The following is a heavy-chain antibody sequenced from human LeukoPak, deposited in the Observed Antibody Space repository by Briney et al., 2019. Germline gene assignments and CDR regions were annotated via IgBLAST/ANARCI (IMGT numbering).Heavy chain of an antibody. J-gene: IGHJ6*03. CDR3: ARGADYYYYMDV. V-gene: IGHV1-2*02. CDR1: GYTFTSNY. Sequence: ASVKVSCKAFGYTFTSNYMHWVRQAPGQGLEWMGWINPNSGGTNYAQKFQGRVTMTRDTSISTAYMELSRLRSDDTAVYYCARGADYYYYMDVWGKGTTVTVSS. CDR2: INPNSGGT.